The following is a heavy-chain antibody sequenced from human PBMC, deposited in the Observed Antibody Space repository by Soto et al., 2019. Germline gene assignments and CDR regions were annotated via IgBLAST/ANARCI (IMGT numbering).Heavy chain of an antibody. Sequence: SVKVSCKASGGTFSSYAISWVRQAPGHGLEWMGGIIPIFGTANYAQKFQGRVTITADESTSTAYMELSSLRSEDTAVYYCASCTNGVCDGPYYYYYGMDGWGQGTTVTVSS. V-gene: IGHV1-69*13. D-gene: IGHD2-8*01. J-gene: IGHJ6*02. CDR2: IIPIFGTA. CDR3: ASCTNGVCDGPYYYYYGMDG. CDR1: GGTFSSYA.